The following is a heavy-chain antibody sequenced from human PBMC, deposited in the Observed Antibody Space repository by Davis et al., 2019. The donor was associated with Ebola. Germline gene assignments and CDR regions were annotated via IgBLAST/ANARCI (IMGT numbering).Heavy chain of an antibody. V-gene: IGHV3-23*01. D-gene: IGHD2-15*01. Sequence: GGSLRLSCAASGFTFSSNSMNWVRQAPGKGLEWVSAVTSSGGGTYYADSVKGRFTISRDNSKNTLYLQMNSLRAEDTAVYYCAKERLMGVVVVAATQGMDVWGQGTTVTVSS. J-gene: IGHJ6*02. CDR3: AKERLMGVVVVAATQGMDV. CDR2: VTSSGGGT. CDR1: GFTFSSNS.